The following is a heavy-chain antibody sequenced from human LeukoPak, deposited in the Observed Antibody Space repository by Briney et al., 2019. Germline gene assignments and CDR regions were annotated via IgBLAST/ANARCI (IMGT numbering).Heavy chain of an antibody. CDR1: GGSISSYY. CDR2: ISGSSSYI. D-gene: IGHD3-22*01. J-gene: IGHJ4*02. Sequence: ETLSLTCTVSGGSISSYYWSWIRQPPGKGLEWVSSISGSSSYIYYADSVKGRFTISRDNAKNSLYLQMNSLRAEDTAVYYCAGGYYYDSSGYYLTNFDYWGQGTLVTVSS. CDR3: AGGYYYDSSGYYLTNFDY. V-gene: IGHV3-21*01.